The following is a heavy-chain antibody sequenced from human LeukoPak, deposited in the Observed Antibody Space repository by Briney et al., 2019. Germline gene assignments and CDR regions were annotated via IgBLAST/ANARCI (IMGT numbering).Heavy chain of an antibody. V-gene: IGHV3-23*01. J-gene: IGHJ4*02. CDR1: GFTFTNYA. CDR3: ATIAAAGPFDY. Sequence: GGSLRLSCAASGFTFTNYAMTWVRQAPGKGLEWVSAISGSGGSTYYADSVKGRFTISRDNSKNTLYLQMNSLRAEDTAVYYCATIAAAGPFDYWGQGTLVTVSS. D-gene: IGHD6-13*01. CDR2: ISGSGGST.